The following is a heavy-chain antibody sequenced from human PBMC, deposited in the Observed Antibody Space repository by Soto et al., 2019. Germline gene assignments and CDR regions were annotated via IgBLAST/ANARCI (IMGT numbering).Heavy chain of an antibody. CDR2: INHSGGT. D-gene: IGHD2-2*01. CDR3: ARGEGYCSSTSCDLDY. Sequence: QVQLQQWGAGLLKPSETLSLTCAVYGGSFSGYYWSWIRQPPGKGLEWIGEINHSGGTNYNPSLKSRVTISVDTSKNQFSLKLSSVTAADTAVYYCARGEGYCSSTSCDLDYWGQGTLVTVSS. V-gene: IGHV4-34*01. CDR1: GGSFSGYY. J-gene: IGHJ4*02.